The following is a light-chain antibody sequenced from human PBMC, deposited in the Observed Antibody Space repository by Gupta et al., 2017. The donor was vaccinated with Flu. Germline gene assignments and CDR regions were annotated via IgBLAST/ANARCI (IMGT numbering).Light chain of an antibody. CDR3: SSYAGSNNWV. CDR2: AVT. Sequence: SVTISCTGTSSDVGGYSYVSWYQQRPGKAPKLLMYAVTERPSGVPDRFSGSKSGNTASLTVSGLQAEDEADYYCSSYAGSNNWVFGGGTKLTVL. V-gene: IGLV2-8*01. CDR1: SSDVGGYSY. J-gene: IGLJ3*02.